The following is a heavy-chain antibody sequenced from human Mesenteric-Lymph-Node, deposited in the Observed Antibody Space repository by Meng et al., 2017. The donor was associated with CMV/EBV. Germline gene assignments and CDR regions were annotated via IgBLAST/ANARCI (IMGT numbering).Heavy chain of an antibody. CDR2: INPNSGGT. V-gene: IGHV1-2*02. D-gene: IGHD2-2*01. Sequence: ASVKVSCKASGYTFTGYYMHWVRQAPGQGLEWMGWINPNSGGTNYAQKFRGRVTMTRDTSISTAYMELSRLRSDDTAVYYCARGYIVVVPAAPHFDYWGQGTLVTVSS. J-gene: IGHJ4*02. CDR3: ARGYIVVVPAAPHFDY. CDR1: GYTFTGYY.